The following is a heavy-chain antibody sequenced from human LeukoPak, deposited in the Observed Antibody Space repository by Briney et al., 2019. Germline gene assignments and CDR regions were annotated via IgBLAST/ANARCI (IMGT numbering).Heavy chain of an antibody. CDR1: GYTFTDYY. J-gene: IGHJ4*02. CDR2: INPNSGGT. Sequence: GASVKVSRKASGYTFTDYYMHWVRQAPGQGLEWMGWINPNSGGTNYAQRFQGRVTMTRDTSISTVYMELSRLRSDDTAVYYCARGIEMATIGDCWGQGTLVTVSS. CDR3: ARGIEMATIGDC. V-gene: IGHV1-2*02. D-gene: IGHD5-24*01.